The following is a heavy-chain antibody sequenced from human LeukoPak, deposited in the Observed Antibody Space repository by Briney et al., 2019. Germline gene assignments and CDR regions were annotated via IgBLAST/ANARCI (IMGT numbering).Heavy chain of an antibody. CDR1: GYTFTSYY. V-gene: IGHV1-3*01. CDR2: INAGNGNT. D-gene: IGHD2/OR15-2a*01. CDR3: AREKSRIIDY. Sequence: ASVKVSCKAAGYTFTSYYMHWVRLAPGQRLEWMGWINAGNGNTKYSQKFQDRVTITRDTSASTAYMELSSLRSEDTAVYYCAREKSRIIDYWGQGTLVTVSS. J-gene: IGHJ4*02.